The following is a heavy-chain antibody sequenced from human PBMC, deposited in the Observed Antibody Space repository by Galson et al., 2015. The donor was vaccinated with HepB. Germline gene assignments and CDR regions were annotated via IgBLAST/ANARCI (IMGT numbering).Heavy chain of an antibody. J-gene: IGHJ4*02. Sequence: SLRLSCAASGFTFSSYSMNWVRQAPGKGLEWVSYISSSSSTIYYADSVKGRFTIARDNAKNSLYLQMNSLRDEDTAVYYCTQSEGVGATAPFDYWGQGTLVTVSS. CDR2: ISSSSSTI. CDR3: TQSEGVGATAPFDY. CDR1: GFTFSSYS. D-gene: IGHD1-26*01. V-gene: IGHV3-48*02.